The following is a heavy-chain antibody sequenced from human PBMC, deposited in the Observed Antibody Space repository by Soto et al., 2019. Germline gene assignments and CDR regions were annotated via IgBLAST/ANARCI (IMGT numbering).Heavy chain of an antibody. J-gene: IGHJ5*02. CDR1: GGSISSGGYY. CDR2: IYYSGST. V-gene: IGHV4-31*03. Sequence: QVQLQESGPGLVKPSQTLSLTCTVSGGSISSGGYYWSWIRQHPGKGLEWIGYIYYSGSTYYNPALKGRVTISVDTCKNQFSLKLSSVTAADTAVYYCAGSVVVAGDRYWFDPWGQGTLVTVSS. CDR3: AGSVVVAGDRYWFDP. D-gene: IGHD6-19*01.